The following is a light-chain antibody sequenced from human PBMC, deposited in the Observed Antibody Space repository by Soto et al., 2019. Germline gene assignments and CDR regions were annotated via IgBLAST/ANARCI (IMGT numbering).Light chain of an antibody. CDR1: QSVSTN. J-gene: IGKJ1*01. Sequence: SPATMSVSPGERATLSCRASQSVSTNLAWYQQNPGQAPRLLIYEASSRATGIPDRFSGSGSGTDFTLTISRLEPEDFAVYYCQQYRTFGQGTKVDIK. CDR3: QQYRT. CDR2: EAS. V-gene: IGKV3D-20*02.